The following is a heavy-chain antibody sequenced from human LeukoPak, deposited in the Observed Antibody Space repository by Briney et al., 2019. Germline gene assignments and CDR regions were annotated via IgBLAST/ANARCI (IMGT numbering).Heavy chain of an antibody. CDR2: IRVYDGRT. Sequence: ASVKVSCKAAGYTFTSYDISWVRQAPGQGLEWMGWIRVYDGRTNYAQKLQGRVTMTTDTSTSTAYMELRSLRSDDTAVYYCARDKSTIFGVDNWFDPWGQGTLVTVSS. CDR3: ARDKSTIFGVDNWFDP. D-gene: IGHD3-3*01. V-gene: IGHV1-18*01. CDR1: GYTFTSYD. J-gene: IGHJ5*02.